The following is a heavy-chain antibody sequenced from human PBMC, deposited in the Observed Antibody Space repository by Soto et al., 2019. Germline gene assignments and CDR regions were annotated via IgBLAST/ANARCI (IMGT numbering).Heavy chain of an antibody. Sequence: GGSLRLSCAASVFTVSSNYMSWVRQSTRKGLEWVSVIYSGGSTYYADYVKCRFTISRDNSKNTPYLQMNSLRAEDTAVYYCARQAGGAFDIWGQGTMVTVSS. CDR2: IYSGGST. V-gene: IGHV3-66*04. CDR1: VFTVSSNY. CDR3: ARQAGGAFDI. D-gene: IGHD6-13*01. J-gene: IGHJ3*02.